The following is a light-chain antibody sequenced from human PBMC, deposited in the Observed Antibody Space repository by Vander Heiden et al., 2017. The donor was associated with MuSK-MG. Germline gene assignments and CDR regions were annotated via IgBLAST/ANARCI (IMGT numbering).Light chain of an antibody. CDR1: ASNIGKNT. CDR3: AVWDDSRNGWV. Sequence: QSVLTQPPSASGTPGQRVTISCSGSASNIGKNTVNWHQHLPGTAPKLLIYTNNQRPSGVPDRFSGSKSATSASLAISGLQAEDEGDYYCAVWDDSRNGWVFGGGTKLTVL. J-gene: IGLJ3*02. V-gene: IGLV1-44*01. CDR2: TNN.